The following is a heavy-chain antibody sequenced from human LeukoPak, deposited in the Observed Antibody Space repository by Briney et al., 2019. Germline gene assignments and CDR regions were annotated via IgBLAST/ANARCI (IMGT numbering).Heavy chain of an antibody. Sequence: SETLSLTCTVSGGSISSYYWSWIRQPAGKGLEWIGRIYTSGSTNHNPSLKSRVTMSVDTSKNQFSLKLSSVTAADTAVYYCARDSMRWELMRDDAFDIWGQGTMVTVSS. J-gene: IGHJ3*02. CDR1: GGSISSYY. D-gene: IGHD1-26*01. CDR3: ARDSMRWELMRDDAFDI. CDR2: IYTSGST. V-gene: IGHV4-4*07.